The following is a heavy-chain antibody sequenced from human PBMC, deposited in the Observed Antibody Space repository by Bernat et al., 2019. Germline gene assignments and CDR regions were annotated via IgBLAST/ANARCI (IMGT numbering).Heavy chain of an antibody. V-gene: IGHV3-33*01. D-gene: IGHD3-22*01. CDR3: ARDRGTEVVFGKGGAFDI. CDR2: IWYDGSNQ. CDR1: GFTFSSFG. Sequence: QVQLVESGGGVVQPGRSLRLSCAASGFTFSSFGMHWVRQAPGKGLEWLAVIWYDGSNQYYADYVKGQFTISRDNSKNTLYLQMNSLRAEDTAVYYCARDRGTEVVFGKGGAFDIWGQGTTVTVSS. J-gene: IGHJ3*02.